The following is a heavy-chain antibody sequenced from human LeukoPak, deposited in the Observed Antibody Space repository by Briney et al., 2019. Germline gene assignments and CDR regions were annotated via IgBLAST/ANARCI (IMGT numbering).Heavy chain of an antibody. CDR3: ARGGYCSSTSCYTSSAYYMDV. CDR1: GGSIRSYY. D-gene: IGHD2-2*02. J-gene: IGHJ6*03. V-gene: IGHV4-4*07. Sequence: SETLSLTCTVSGGSIRSYYWSWIRQPAGKELEWIGRIYTSGSPNYNPSLKSRVTMSVDTYKNQFSLKLSSVTAADTAVYYCARGGYCSSTSCYTSSAYYMDVWGKGTTVTVSS. CDR2: IYTSGSP.